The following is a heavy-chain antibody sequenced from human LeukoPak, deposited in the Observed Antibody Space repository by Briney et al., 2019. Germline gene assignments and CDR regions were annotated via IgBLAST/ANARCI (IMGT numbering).Heavy chain of an antibody. CDR2: IYSDGTT. D-gene: IGHD4-11*01. J-gene: IGHJ4*02. CDR3: ARGSAYSDSFKVDY. CDR1: GFIVSNNY. V-gene: IGHV3-53*01. Sequence: PGGSLRLSCAASGFIVSNNYMNRVRQAPGRGLEWVSVIYSDGTTFYTDSVKGRFTISRDNSKNTVYLQMNSLRADDTAVYFCARGSAYSDSFKVDYWGQGTLVTVSS.